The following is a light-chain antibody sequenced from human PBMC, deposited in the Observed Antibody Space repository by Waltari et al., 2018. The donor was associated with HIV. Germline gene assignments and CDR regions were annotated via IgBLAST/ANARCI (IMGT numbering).Light chain of an antibody. CDR3: QQYYSIPYT. Sequence: DIVMTQSPESLALALGERATINCKSNQNIIYSANSKNYLAWYQQKAGQSPKLLIYWASSRDSGVPGRLSGSGAGTDFTLTIYSLQAEDLAVYYCQQYYSIPYTFRKRIKLEIE. V-gene: IGKV4-1*01. CDR1: QNIIYSANSKNY. J-gene: IGKJ2*01. CDR2: WAS.